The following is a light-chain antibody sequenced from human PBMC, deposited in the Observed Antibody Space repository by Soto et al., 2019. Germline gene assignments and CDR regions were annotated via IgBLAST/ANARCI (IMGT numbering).Light chain of an antibody. J-gene: IGKJ4*01. CDR3: QQYNSY. CDR2: KAS. CDR1: QTNSSW. V-gene: IGKV1-5*03. Sequence: IHMTHSPSTLSVSLGDVGTSTCRAIQTNSSWFAWYQQKPGKAPKLLIYKASTLKSGVPSRFSGSGSGTEFTLTISSLQPDDFATYYCQQYNSYFGGGTKVDIK.